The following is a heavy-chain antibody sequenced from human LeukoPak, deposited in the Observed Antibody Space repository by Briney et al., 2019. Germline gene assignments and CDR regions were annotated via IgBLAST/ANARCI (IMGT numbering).Heavy chain of an antibody. J-gene: IGHJ4*02. V-gene: IGHV3-53*01. Sequence: GGSLRLSCTVSGFTVSSNSMSWVRQAPGEGLEWVSFIYSAGSTHYSDSVKGRFTISIDNSKNTLYLQMNSLRVEDTAVYYCASRAGAYSHPYDYWGQGTLVTVSS. CDR3: ASRAGAYSHPYDY. CDR1: GFTVSSNS. CDR2: IYSAGST. D-gene: IGHD4/OR15-4a*01.